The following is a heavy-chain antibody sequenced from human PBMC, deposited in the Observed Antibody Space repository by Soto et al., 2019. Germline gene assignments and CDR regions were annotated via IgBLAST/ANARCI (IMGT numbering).Heavy chain of an antibody. V-gene: IGHV1-46*01. CDR1: GYTFTSSY. CDR2: INPNGGGT. D-gene: IGHD2-15*01. J-gene: IGHJ4*02. Sequence: QVQLVQSGAEVKKPGASVKLSCKASGYTFTSSYVHWVRQAPGQGLEWVAIINPNGGGTNYAQEFQGRVTVTRDTSTSTVFMELSSLHSDDTAVYYCARDLLAANYWGQGTLVTVSS. CDR3: ARDLLAANY.